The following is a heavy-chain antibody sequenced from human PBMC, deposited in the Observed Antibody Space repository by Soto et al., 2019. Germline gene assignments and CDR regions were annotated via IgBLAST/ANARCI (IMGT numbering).Heavy chain of an antibody. CDR2: INPTSGGT. CDR3: ASYGISSGDYLPFDY. CDR1: GYTFTGYY. V-gene: IGHV1-2*02. J-gene: IGHJ4*02. D-gene: IGHD4-17*01. Sequence: ASVKVSCKASGYTFTGYYMHWVRQAPGQGLEWMGWINPTSGGTNYAQKFQGRVTMTRDTSISTAYMELSRLRSDDTAVYYCASYGISSGDYLPFDYWGQGTRVTVSS.